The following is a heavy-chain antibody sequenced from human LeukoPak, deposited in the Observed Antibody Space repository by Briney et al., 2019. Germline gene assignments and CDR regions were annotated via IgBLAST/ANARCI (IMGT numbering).Heavy chain of an antibody. CDR1: GFTFSTYG. Sequence: GGSLRLSCAASGFTFSTYGMSWVRQAPGKGLEWVSAISGSGGSTYYADSVKGRFTISRDNSKNTLYLQMNSLRAEDTAVYYCSKDYYDSSGYLYWGQGTLVTVSS. D-gene: IGHD3-22*01. CDR2: ISGSGGST. V-gene: IGHV3-23*01. J-gene: IGHJ4*02. CDR3: SKDYYDSSGYLY.